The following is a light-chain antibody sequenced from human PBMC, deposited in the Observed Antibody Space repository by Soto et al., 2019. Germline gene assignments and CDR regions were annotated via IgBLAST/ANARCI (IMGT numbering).Light chain of an antibody. Sequence: DIQMTQSPSSLSASVGDRVTITCRAIQGISNYLAWYQQKPWKVPKLLIYSASTLQLGVPSRFSGSGSGTDFTLTISSLQPEDVATYYCQKHNSAPFTFGPGTKVDIK. CDR2: SAS. CDR3: QKHNSAPFT. J-gene: IGKJ3*01. V-gene: IGKV1-27*01. CDR1: QGISNY.